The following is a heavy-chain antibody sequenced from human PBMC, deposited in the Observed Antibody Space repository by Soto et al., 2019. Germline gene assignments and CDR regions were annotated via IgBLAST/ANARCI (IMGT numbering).Heavy chain of an antibody. Sequence: SVKVSCKASVGSFSSYAISWVRQAPGQGLEWMGGIIPIFGTANYAQKFQGRVTITADGSTSTAYMELSSLRSEDTAVYYCARSSDYDSSGTFDYWGQGTLVTVSS. V-gene: IGHV1-69*13. CDR2: IIPIFGTA. J-gene: IGHJ4*02. CDR1: VGSFSSYA. D-gene: IGHD3-22*01. CDR3: ARSSDYDSSGTFDY.